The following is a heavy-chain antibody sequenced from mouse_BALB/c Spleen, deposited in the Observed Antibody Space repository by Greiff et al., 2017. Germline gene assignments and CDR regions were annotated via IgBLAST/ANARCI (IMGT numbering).Heavy chain of an antibody. CDR2: ISSGGST. V-gene: IGHV5-6-5*01. CDR1: GFTFSSYA. J-gene: IGHJ2*01. D-gene: IGHD2-5*01. Sequence: DVMLVESGGGLVKPGGSLKLSCAASGFTFSSYAMSWVRQTPEKRLEWVASISSGGSTYYPDSVKGRFTISRDNARNILYLQMSSLRSEDTAMYYCARKGSNYRFDYWGQGTTLTVSS. CDR3: ARKGSNYRFDY.